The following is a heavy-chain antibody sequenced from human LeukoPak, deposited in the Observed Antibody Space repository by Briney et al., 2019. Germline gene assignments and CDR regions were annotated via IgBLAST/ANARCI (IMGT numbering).Heavy chain of an antibody. CDR2: IDIDGSST. J-gene: IGHJ3*02. CDR3: ARGFTIFGVVNDGFDI. V-gene: IGHV3-74*01. CDR1: GFTFSSYW. Sequence: GGSLRLSCAASGFTFSSYWMNWVRQAPGKGLVRVSRIDIDGSSTTYADSVKGRFTISRDNAKNTLYLQMNSLRAEDTAVYYCARGFTIFGVVNDGFDIWGQGTKVTVSS. D-gene: IGHD3-3*01.